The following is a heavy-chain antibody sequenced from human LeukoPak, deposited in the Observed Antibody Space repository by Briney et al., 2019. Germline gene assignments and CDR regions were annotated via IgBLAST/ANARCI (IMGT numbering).Heavy chain of an antibody. D-gene: IGHD6-13*01. V-gene: IGHV4-59*11. CDR3: AIDLGYSSSWYGLDY. CDR2: NYYSGST. Sequence: ETLSLPCTVSGGPISSHYWSWIRQTPGKGLEWIGNNYYSGSTNYNPSLKSRVTISVDTSKNQFSLKLSSVTAADTAVYYCAIDLGYSSSWYGLDYWGRGALVTVSS. CDR1: GGPISSHY. J-gene: IGHJ4*02.